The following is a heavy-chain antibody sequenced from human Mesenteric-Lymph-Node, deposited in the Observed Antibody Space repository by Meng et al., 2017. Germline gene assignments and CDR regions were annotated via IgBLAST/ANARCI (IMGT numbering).Heavy chain of an antibody. D-gene: IGHD2-15*01. CDR1: GFTFRSYW. CDR3: ARAPSRTVVAAGY. CDR2: INYDGSVT. J-gene: IGHJ4*02. Sequence: GGSLRLSCAASGFTFRSYWMHWVRQLPGKGLVWVSRINYDGSVTDYADSVKGRFTISRDNVKDTLDLQMDSLRAEDTAVYYCARAPSRTVVAAGYWGQGTLVTVSS. V-gene: IGHV3-74*01.